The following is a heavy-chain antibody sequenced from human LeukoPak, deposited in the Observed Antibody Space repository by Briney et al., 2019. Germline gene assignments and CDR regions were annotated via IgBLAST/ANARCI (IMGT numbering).Heavy chain of an antibody. J-gene: IGHJ3*02. CDR2: INPTGGST. CDR1: GYTFINYY. V-gene: IGHV1-46*01. Sequence: ASVKVSCKASGYTFINYYMHCVRQAPGQGLEWMGLINPTGGSTGYAQNFQGRVTMTRDTSTSTVYMGLSSLRSEDTAVYYCARVRDGYNDAYDIWGQGTMVTVPS. CDR3: ARVRDGYNDAYDI. D-gene: IGHD5-24*01.